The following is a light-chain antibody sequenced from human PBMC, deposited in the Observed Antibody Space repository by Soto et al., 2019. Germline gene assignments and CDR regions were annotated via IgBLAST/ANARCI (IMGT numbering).Light chain of an antibody. CDR1: QSLLDSNGYTY. CDR2: LGS. J-gene: IGKJ4*01. CDR3: MQALQTPLT. V-gene: IGKV2-28*01. Sequence: DIVMTQSPLSLPVTPGEPASFSCRSSQSLLDSNGYTYLDWYLQKPGQSPQLLIYLGSNRASGGPDRFSGSGSGTDFTLKISRVEAEDVGVYYCMQALQTPLTFGGGTKVEIK.